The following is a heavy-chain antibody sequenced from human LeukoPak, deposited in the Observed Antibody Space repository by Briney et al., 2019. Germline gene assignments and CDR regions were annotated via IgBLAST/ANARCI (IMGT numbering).Heavy chain of an antibody. CDR3: ARRGLGRWLQFNY. J-gene: IGHJ4*02. Sequence: SETLSLTCAVYGGSFSGYYWSWIRQPPGKGLEWIGEINHSGSTNYNPSLKSRVTISVDTSKNQFSLKLSSVTAADTAVYYCARRGLGRWLQFNYWGQGTLVTVSS. CDR2: INHSGST. CDR1: GGSFSGYY. D-gene: IGHD5-24*01. V-gene: IGHV4-34*01.